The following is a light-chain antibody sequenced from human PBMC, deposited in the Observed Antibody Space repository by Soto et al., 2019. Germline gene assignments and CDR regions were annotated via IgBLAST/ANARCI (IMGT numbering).Light chain of an antibody. CDR2: DTY. J-gene: IGKJ5*01. CDR1: QSVRSK. Sequence: EIVLTQSPATLSVSPGERATLSCRASQSVRSKVAWYQQKPGEAPSLVIYDTYIRATGIPARFSGSGSGTDFTFTISSLQPEDIATYYCQQYDNLPITFGQGTRLEIK. CDR3: QQYDNLPIT. V-gene: IGKV3-15*01.